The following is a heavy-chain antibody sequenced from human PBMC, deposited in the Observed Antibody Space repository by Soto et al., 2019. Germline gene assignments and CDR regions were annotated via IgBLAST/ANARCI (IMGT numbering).Heavy chain of an antibody. D-gene: IGHD2-2*02. V-gene: IGHV4-30-2*01. CDR3: ARNGFKQYLSHFDF. CDR2: MYHSGST. CDR1: GGSISSGGYS. J-gene: IGHJ4*02. Sequence: PSETLSLTCAVSGGSISSGGYSWSWIRQPPGKGLEWIGYMYHSGSTYYNPSLKSRVTISIDRSKNQFSLKLSSVTPEDTAVYYCARNGFKQYLSHFDFWGQGTLVTVSS.